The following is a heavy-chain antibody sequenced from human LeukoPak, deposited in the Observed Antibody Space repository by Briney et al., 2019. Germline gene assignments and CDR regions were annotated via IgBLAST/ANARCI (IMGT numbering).Heavy chain of an antibody. CDR1: GFTFGAYY. CDR2: IKQDGSEK. CDR3: ARMSGIAVAAIWISYFDY. D-gene: IGHD6-19*01. V-gene: IGHV3-7*03. Sequence: GGSLRLSCAASGFTFGAYYMTWVRQAPGKGLEWVANIKQDGSEKYYVDSVKGRFTISRDNANNLLYLQMNSLRAEDTAVYYCARMSGIAVAAIWISYFDYWGQGTLVTVSS. J-gene: IGHJ4*02.